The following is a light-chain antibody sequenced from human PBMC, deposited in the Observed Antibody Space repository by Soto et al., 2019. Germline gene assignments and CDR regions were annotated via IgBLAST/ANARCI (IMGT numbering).Light chain of an antibody. V-gene: IGLV2-8*01. CDR2: EVV. Sequence: QSPVTQPPSASGSTGQSVTISCTGTKNDIGVYDFVPWYQHHPGKAPRLIIYEVVQRPSGVPDRFSGSKSGNTASLTVSWLQAADAADYFCKPYAGSNSDDLGRGTEATVL. CDR3: KPYAGSNSDD. CDR1: KNDIGVYDF. J-gene: IGLJ1*01.